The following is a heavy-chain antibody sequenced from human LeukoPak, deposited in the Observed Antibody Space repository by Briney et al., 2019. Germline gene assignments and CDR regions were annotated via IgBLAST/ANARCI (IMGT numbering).Heavy chain of an antibody. CDR3: ARVGWGYCSSTSCYSLTGYFDY. V-gene: IGHV4-4*07. CDR2: IYTSGST. D-gene: IGHD2-2*01. J-gene: IGHJ4*02. Sequence: SETLSLTCTVSGGSISSYYWSWIRQPAGKGLEWIGRIYTSGSTNYNPSLKSRVTMSVDTSKNQFSLKLSSVTAADTAVYYCARVGWGYCSSTSCYSLTGYFDYWGRGTLVTVSP. CDR1: GGSISSYY.